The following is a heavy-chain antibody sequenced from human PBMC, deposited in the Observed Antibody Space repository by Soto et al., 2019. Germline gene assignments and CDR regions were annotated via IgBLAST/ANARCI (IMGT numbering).Heavy chain of an antibody. CDR1: GGSISGYY. J-gene: IGHJ6*02. V-gene: IGHV4-4*07. CDR3: ARVRDYGLGTNRHYYGMDV. D-gene: IGHD3-10*01. CDR2: LYTMGST. Sequence: QVQLQESGPGLVKSSETLSLTCTVSGGSISGYYWSWIRQPAGKGLEWIGRLYTMGSTNYNPSLQSRVTISVDTSKNEFSLKVSSVTAADTAVYFCARVRDYGLGTNRHYYGMDVWGQGTTVTVSS.